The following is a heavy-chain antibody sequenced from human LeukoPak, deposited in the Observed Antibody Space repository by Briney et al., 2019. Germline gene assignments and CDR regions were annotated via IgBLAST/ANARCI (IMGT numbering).Heavy chain of an antibody. V-gene: IGHV1-69*04. CDR1: GGTFSSYA. CDR2: IIPILGIA. D-gene: IGHD3-3*01. Sequence: GASVKVSCKASGGTFSSYAISWVRQAPGQGLEWMGRIIPILGIANYAQKFQGRVTITADKSTSTAYMELSSLRSEDTAVYYCARDHIFDDFWSGYYHYYGIDVWGQASTLTVSS. J-gene: IGHJ6*02. CDR3: ARDHIFDDFWSGYYHYYGIDV.